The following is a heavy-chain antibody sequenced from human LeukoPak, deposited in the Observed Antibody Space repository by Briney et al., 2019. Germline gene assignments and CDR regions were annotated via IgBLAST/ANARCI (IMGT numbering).Heavy chain of an antibody. V-gene: IGHV1-69*13. CDR2: IIPIFGTA. J-gene: IGHJ4*02. CDR1: GGTFSSYA. Sequence: SVKVSCKASGGTFSSYAISWVRQAPGQGLEWMGGIIPIFGTANYAQKFQGRVTITADESTSTAYMELSSLRSEDTAVYYCARPYYYDSSGCYSPLDYWGQGTLVTVSS. D-gene: IGHD3-22*01. CDR3: ARPYYYDSSGCYSPLDY.